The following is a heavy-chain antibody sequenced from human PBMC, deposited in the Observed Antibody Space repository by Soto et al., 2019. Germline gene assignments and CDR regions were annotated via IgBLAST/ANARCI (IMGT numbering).Heavy chain of an antibody. CDR1: GYTFTIYD. CDR3: ARDLGVTATKGALDI. D-gene: IGHD2-21*02. V-gene: IGHV1-46*01. Sequence: ASVKVSCKASGYTFTIYDMHWVRQAPGQGLEWMGIINPSGGSTSYAQKFQGRVTMTRDTSTSTVYMELSSLRSEDTAVYYCARDLGVTATKGALDIWGQGTMVTVSS. CDR2: INPSGGST. J-gene: IGHJ3*02.